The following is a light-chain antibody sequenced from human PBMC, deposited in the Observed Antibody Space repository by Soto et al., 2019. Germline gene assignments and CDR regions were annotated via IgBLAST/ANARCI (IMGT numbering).Light chain of an antibody. CDR2: DVS. V-gene: IGLV2-14*01. J-gene: IGLJ1*01. CDR3: SSYTSSSTEV. Sequence: QSVLTQPASVSGSPGQSITISCTGTSSDVGGYNYVSWYQQHPGKAPKLMIYDVSNRPSGVSNRFSGSKSGNTASLTISGLQPEDEADYYCSSYTSSSTEVFGTGTKVTVL. CDR1: SSDVGGYNY.